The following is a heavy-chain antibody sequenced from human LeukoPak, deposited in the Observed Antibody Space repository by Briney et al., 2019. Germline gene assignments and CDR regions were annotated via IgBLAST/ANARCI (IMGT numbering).Heavy chain of an antibody. J-gene: IGHJ4*02. D-gene: IGHD3-10*01. CDR3: ARDPYYGSGGYFDY. Sequence: RTSETLSLACTVSGGSISSSSYYWGWIRQPPGKGLEWIGSIYYSGSTYYNPSLKSRVTISVDTSKNQFSLKLSSVTAADTAVYYCARDPYYGSGGYFDYWGQGTLVTVSS. CDR2: IYYSGST. CDR1: GGSISSSSYY. V-gene: IGHV4-39*07.